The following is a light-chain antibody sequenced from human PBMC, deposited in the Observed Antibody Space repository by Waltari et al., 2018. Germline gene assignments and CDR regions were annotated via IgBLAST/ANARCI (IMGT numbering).Light chain of an antibody. CDR3: QQYGGSPPVT. CDR1: QSVSSSY. CDR2: GAS. Sequence: EIVLTHSPGTLSLSPGERATLSCRASQSVSSSYLAWYQQKPGQAPRLLIYGASSRATGIPDRFSGSGSGTDFTLTISRLEPEDFAVYYCQQYGGSPPVTFGGGTKVEIK. J-gene: IGKJ4*01. V-gene: IGKV3-20*01.